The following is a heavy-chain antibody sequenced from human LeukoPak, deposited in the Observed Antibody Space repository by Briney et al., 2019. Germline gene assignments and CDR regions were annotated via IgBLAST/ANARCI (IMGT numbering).Heavy chain of an antibody. J-gene: IGHJ4*02. CDR1: GGSIISYY. CDR2: IYYSGST. Sequence: PSETLSLTCTVSGGSIISYYWSWIRQPPGKGLEWIGYIYYSGSTNYNPSLKSRVTISVDTSKNQFSLKLSSVTAADTAVYYCARGGSEYYYDSSGPYYFDYWGQGTLVTVSS. D-gene: IGHD3-22*01. V-gene: IGHV4-59*08. CDR3: ARGGSEYYYDSSGPYYFDY.